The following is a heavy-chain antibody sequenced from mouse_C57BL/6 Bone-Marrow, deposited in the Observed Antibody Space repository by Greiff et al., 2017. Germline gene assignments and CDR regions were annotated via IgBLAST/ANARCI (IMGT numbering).Heavy chain of an antibody. CDR2: INPNYGTT. V-gene: IGHV1-39*01. CDR1: GYSFTDYN. D-gene: IGHD1-1*01. J-gene: IGHJ4*01. Sequence: VQLKQSGPELVKPGASVKISCKASGYSFTDYNMNWVKQSNGKSLEWIGVINPNYGTTSYNQKFKGKATLTVDQSSSTAYMQLNSLTSEDSAVYYCARGDLSTVVATDYAMDDWGQGTSVTVSS. CDR3: ARGDLSTVVATDYAMDD.